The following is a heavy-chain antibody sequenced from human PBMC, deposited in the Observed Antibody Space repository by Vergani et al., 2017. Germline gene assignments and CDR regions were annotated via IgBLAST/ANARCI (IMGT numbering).Heavy chain of an antibody. CDR2: ISGSGGST. Sequence: EVRLVESGGGLVKPGGSLRLSCQVSGFTFSSYAMSWVRQAPGKGLEWVSAISGSGGSTYYADSVKGRFTISRDNSKNTLYLQMNSLRAEDTAVYYCLRGDGYNPTGPFDYWGQGTLVTVSS. D-gene: IGHD5-24*01. CDR1: GFTFSSYA. J-gene: IGHJ4*02. CDR3: LRGDGYNPTGPFDY. V-gene: IGHV3-23*04.